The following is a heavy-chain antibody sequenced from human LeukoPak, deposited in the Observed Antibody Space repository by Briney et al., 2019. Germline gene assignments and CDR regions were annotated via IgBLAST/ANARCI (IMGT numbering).Heavy chain of an antibody. CDR1: GFTFSTYV. Sequence: GGSLRLSCAASGFTFSTYVMTWVRQAPGKGLEWVSAINGSGANTYYADSVKGRFTISRDNSKNTLYLQMNSLRAEDAAVYYCAKDDTWIQLWYDYWGQGTQVTVSS. J-gene: IGHJ4*02. D-gene: IGHD5-18*01. V-gene: IGHV3-23*01. CDR3: AKDDTWIQLWYDY. CDR2: INGSGANT.